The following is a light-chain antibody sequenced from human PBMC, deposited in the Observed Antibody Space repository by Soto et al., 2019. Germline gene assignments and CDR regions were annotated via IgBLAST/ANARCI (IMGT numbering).Light chain of an antibody. V-gene: IGLV1-36*01. CDR1: SSNIGNNA. J-gene: IGLJ1*01. CDR2: YDD. Sequence: QSVLTQPPSVSEAPRQRVTISCSGSSSNIGNNAVNWYQQLPGKAPKLLIYYDDLLPSGVSDRFSGSKSGTSASLAISGLQYEDEADYYCAAWDDSLNGYVFGTGTKRTVL. CDR3: AAWDDSLNGYV.